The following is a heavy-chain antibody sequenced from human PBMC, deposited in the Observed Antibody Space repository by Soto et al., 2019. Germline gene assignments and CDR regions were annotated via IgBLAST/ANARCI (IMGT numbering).Heavy chain of an antibody. CDR1: GLGCGDYA. CDR2: IRSKAYGGTT. CDR3: TRAGYDFWSGYPDFGD. V-gene: IGHV3-49*03. Sequence: PGGSLRLLFTASGLGCGDYAMSWSRQGAGKGLEWVGVIRSKAYGGTTEYAASVKGRFTISRDDSKSIAYRQMSSVKTEDTVVYYCTRAGYDFWSGYPDFGDWGQGRLVTVSS. J-gene: IGHJ4*02. D-gene: IGHD3-3*01.